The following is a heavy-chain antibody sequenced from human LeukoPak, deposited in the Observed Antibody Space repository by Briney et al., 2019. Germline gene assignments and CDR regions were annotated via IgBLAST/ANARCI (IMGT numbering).Heavy chain of an antibody. J-gene: IGHJ4*02. Sequence: GGSLRLSCAASGFTFSICAMNWVRQAPGKGLEWVSVITGGGDSTHYADSVKGRFVISRDNSKNKVYLQMNNLRVEDSAVYYCAKDFTTAPGTVFHFGSWGQGILVTVSS. CDR2: ITGGGDST. V-gene: IGHV3-23*01. CDR1: GFTFSICA. D-gene: IGHD1-1*01. CDR3: AKDFTTAPGTVFHFGS.